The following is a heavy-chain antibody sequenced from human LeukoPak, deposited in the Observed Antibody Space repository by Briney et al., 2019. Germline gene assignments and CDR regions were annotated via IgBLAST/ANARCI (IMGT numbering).Heavy chain of an antibody. CDR3: AKDLSSAITSALVLDV. J-gene: IGHJ6*02. Sequence: GGSLRLSCAAPGFTFSSYAMSWVRQAPGKGLEWVSAISGSGGSTYYADSVKGRFTISRDNVKNVLYLQMNSLRPEDTALYYCAKDLSSAITSALVLDVWGQGTTVTVS. V-gene: IGHV3-23*01. D-gene: IGHD3-22*01. CDR2: ISGSGGST. CDR1: GFTFSSYA.